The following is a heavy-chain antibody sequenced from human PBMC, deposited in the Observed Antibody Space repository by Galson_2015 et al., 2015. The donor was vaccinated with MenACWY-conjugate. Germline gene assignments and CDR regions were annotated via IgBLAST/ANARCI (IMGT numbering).Heavy chain of an antibody. V-gene: IGHV3-23*01. J-gene: IGHJ2*01. Sequence: SLRLSCAASGFTFGNFAMSWVRQAPGKGLEWVSASSHSGGTTYNADSVKGRFTISRDSSKNTLYLQMNSLRAEDTAVYYCAKARPYWYFDLWGRGTLVTVSS. CDR2: SSHSGGTT. CDR1: GFTFGNFA. CDR3: AKARPYWYFDL.